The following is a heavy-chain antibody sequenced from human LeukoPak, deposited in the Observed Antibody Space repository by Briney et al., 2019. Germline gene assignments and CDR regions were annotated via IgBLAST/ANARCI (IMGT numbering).Heavy chain of an antibody. CDR1: GYTFTGYY. CDR2: INPNSGGT. CDR3: ARFVSSSSSDGY. D-gene: IGHD6-6*01. J-gene: IGHJ4*02. Sequence: ASVTVSCTASGYTFTGYYMHWVRQAPGRGLEWMGRINPNSGGTNYAQKFQGRVTMTRDTSISTAYMELSRLRSDDTAVYYCARFVSSSSSDGYWGQGTLVTVSS. V-gene: IGHV1-2*06.